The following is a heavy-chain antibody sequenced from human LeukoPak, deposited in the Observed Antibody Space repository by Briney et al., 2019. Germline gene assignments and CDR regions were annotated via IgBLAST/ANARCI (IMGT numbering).Heavy chain of an antibody. V-gene: IGHV4-39*01. CDR3: ARYRRLVAMTPDAFDI. D-gene: IGHD5-18*01. Sequence: PSETLSLTCTVSGGFIRSSSYYWVWIRQPPGKGLEWIGSVYYSGSTYYNPSLKSRLSLSVDTSKTQFSLKLNSVTAADATMYYCARYRRLVAMTPDAFDIWGQGTMVTVSS. CDR2: VYYSGST. J-gene: IGHJ3*02. CDR1: GGFIRSSSYY.